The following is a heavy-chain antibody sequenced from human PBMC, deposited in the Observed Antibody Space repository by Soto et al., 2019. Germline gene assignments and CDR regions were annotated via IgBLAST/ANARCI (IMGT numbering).Heavy chain of an antibody. CDR3: ARGGYDSSGYYLPHFDY. J-gene: IGHJ4*02. D-gene: IGHD3-22*01. CDR2: IYYSGST. CDR1: GGSISSYY. Sequence: SETLSLTCTVSGGSISSYYWSWIRQPPGKGLEWIGYIYYSGSTNYNPSLKSRVTISVDTSKNQFSLKLSSVTAADTAVYYCARGGYDSSGYYLPHFDYWGQGTLVTVSS. V-gene: IGHV4-59*01.